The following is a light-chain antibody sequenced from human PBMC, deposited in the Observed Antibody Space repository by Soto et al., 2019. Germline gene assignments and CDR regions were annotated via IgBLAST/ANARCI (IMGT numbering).Light chain of an antibody. CDR2: DAS. CDR3: QQRSNWPPLT. CDR1: QNVSSY. J-gene: IGKJ4*01. V-gene: IGKV3-11*01. Sequence: EIVLTQSPATLSLSPGERATLSCRASQNVSSYLAWYQQKPGQAPRLLIYDASNRATGIPARFRGSGSGTDFTLTISSLEPEDYAVYYCQQRSNWPPLTFGGGTTVEIK.